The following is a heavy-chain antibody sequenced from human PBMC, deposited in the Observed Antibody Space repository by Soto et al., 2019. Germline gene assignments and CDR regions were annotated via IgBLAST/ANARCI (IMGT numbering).Heavy chain of an antibody. J-gene: IGHJ6*03. CDR3: ARETVEEPIPAQSGHREAAGYYYYYMDV. Sequence: GGSLRLSCAASGFTFSSYGMHWVRQAPGKGLEWVAVIWYDGSNKYYADSVKGRFTISRDNSKNTLYLQMNSLRAEDTAVYYCARETVEEPIPAQSGHREAAGYYYYYMDVWGKGTTVTVSS. CDR1: GFTFSSYG. V-gene: IGHV3-33*01. CDR2: IWYDGSNK. D-gene: IGHD3-10*01.